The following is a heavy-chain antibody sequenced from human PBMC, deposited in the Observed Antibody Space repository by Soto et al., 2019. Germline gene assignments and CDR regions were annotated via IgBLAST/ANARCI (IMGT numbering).Heavy chain of an antibody. CDR3: ARAGRYYDFWSGYYGGYYYYGMDV. V-gene: IGHV4-34*01. D-gene: IGHD3-3*01. CDR1: VGSFSGYY. Sequence: PSETLSLTCAVYVGSFSGYYWGWIRQPPGKGLEWIGEINHSGSTNYNPSLKSRVTISVDTSKNQFSLKLSSVTAADTAVYYCARAGRYYDFWSGYYGGYYYYGMDVWGQGTTVTVSS. J-gene: IGHJ6*02. CDR2: INHSGST.